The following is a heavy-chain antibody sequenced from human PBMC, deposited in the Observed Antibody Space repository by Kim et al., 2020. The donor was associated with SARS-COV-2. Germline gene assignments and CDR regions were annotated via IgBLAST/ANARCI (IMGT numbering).Heavy chain of an antibody. J-gene: IGHJ3*02. CDR1: GYTFPNKD. CDR3: ARGSEGAFDI. Sequence: ASVKVSCKASGYTFPNKDINWVRQAPGQGLEWMGWMSPYSGHTGYAQKVQGRVTMTRNTSIATAYMELSSLRSDDTAVYYCARGSEGAFDIWGQGTVVTVSS. CDR2: MSPYSGHT. V-gene: IGHV1-8*01.